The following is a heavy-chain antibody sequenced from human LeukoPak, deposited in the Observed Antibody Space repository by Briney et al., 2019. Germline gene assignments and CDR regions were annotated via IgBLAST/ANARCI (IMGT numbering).Heavy chain of an antibody. V-gene: IGHV3-21*01. J-gene: IGHJ3*02. CDR2: ISSSSSYI. Sequence: PGESLRLSCAASGFTLSGYWMHWVRQAPGEGLVWVSSISSSSSYIYYADSVKGRFTISRDNAKNSLYLQMNSLRAEDTAVYYCASGLMYYDSGPIWGQGTMVTVSS. D-gene: IGHD3-22*01. CDR1: GFTLSGYW. CDR3: ASGLMYYDSGPI.